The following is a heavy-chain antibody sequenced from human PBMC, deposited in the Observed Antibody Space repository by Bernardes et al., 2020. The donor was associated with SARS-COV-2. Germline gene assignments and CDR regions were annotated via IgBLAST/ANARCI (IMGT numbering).Heavy chain of an antibody. CDR1: GFTFRDFG. D-gene: IGHD1-7*01. J-gene: IGHJ4*02. Sequence: GGSLRLSCAASGFTFRDFGMHWVRQVPGKGLVWVAIIWRDGSEEYYADSVKGRFTISRDNSKNTLYLQMNGLRAEDAALYYCTRDGVATTAFKGFFDYWGQGALVTVSS. V-gene: IGHV3-33*01. CDR2: IWRDGSEE. CDR3: TRDGVATTAFKGFFDY.